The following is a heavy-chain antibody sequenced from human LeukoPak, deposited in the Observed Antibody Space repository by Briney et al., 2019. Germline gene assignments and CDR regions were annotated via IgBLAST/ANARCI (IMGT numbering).Heavy chain of an antibody. CDR2: LYSDGST. V-gene: IGHV3-66*01. D-gene: IGHD3-10*01. J-gene: IGHJ4*02. Sequence: GGSLRLSCAASGFTVSSNYMSWVRQTPGKGLEWVSVLYSDGSTNYADSVKDRFIISRDNSKNTLYLQVNSLRVEDTAVYYCAREIGRGRISPYFDYWGQGTLVTVSS. CDR1: GFTVSSNY. CDR3: AREIGRGRISPYFDY.